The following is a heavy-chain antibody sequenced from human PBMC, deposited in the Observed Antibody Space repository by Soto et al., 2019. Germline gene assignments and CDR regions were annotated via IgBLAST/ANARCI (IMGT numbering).Heavy chain of an antibody. CDR3: ARGGSARDY. CDR1: GYTFTSYG. V-gene: IGHV1-18*01. D-gene: IGHD3-10*01. J-gene: IGHJ4*02. Sequence: QVQLVQSGAEVKTTGASVKVSCTASGYTFTSYGISWVRQAPGQGLEWMGWIRAYNGITNYTQKLQGRGTMTTDTSTSSAYMELRSLRSDDTAVYNCARGGSARDYWWQGSLVTSSS. CDR2: IRAYNGIT.